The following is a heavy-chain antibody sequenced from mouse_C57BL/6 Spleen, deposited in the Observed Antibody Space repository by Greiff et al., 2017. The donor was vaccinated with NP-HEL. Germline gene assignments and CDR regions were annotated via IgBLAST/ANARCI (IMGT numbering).Heavy chain of an antibody. D-gene: IGHD4-1*01. CDR3: TRSPSNWDWFAY. V-gene: IGHV1-5*01. J-gene: IGHJ3*01. CDR1: GYTFTSYW. CDR2: IYPGNSDT. Sequence: VQLQQSGTVLARPGASVKMSCKTSGYTFTSYWMHWVKPRPGQGLEWIGAIYPGNSDTSYNQKFKGKAKLTAVTSASTAYMERSSLTNEDSAVYYCTRSPSNWDWFAYWGQGTLVTVSA.